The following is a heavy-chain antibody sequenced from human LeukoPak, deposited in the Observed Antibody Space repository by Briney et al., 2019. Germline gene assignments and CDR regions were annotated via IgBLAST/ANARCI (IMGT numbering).Heavy chain of an antibody. Sequence: SVKVPCKASGGTFSSYAISWVRQAPGQGLEWMGGIIPIFGTANYAQKFQGRVTITADESTSTAYMELSSLRYEDTAVYYCARDGNDILTGYYKAPLDYWGQGTLVTVSS. D-gene: IGHD3-9*01. V-gene: IGHV1-69*01. CDR3: ARDGNDILTGYYKAPLDY. CDR1: GGTFSSYA. CDR2: IIPIFGTA. J-gene: IGHJ4*02.